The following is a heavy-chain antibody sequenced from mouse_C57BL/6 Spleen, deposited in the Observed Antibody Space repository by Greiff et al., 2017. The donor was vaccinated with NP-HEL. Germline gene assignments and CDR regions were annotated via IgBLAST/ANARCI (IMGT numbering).Heavy chain of an antibody. D-gene: IGHD2-3*01. CDR1: GFTFSDYY. J-gene: IGHJ4*01. Sequence: EVKVVESEGGLVQPGSSMKLSCTASGFTFSDYYMAWVRQVPEKGLEWVANINYDGSSTYYLDSLKSRFIISRDNAKNILYLQMSSLKSEDTATYYCARDGRLLVMDYWGQGTSVTVSS. CDR2: INYDGSST. V-gene: IGHV5-16*01. CDR3: ARDGRLLVMDY.